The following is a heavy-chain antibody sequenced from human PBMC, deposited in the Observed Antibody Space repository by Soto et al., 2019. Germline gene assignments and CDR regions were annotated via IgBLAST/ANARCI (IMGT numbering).Heavy chain of an antibody. CDR3: ARYPNPTVAGLPFDL. J-gene: IGHJ4*02. CDR1: GSTFSSYW. V-gene: IGHV3-7*03. Sequence: GGSLRLSCAASGSTFSSYWMSWFRQAPGKGLEWVAHTRQDGGQEYYVDSVKGRFTISRDNAKNSLYLQMNSLRVEDTAVYYCARYPNPTVAGLPFDLWGQGTLVTVSS. D-gene: IGHD6-19*01. CDR2: TRQDGGQE.